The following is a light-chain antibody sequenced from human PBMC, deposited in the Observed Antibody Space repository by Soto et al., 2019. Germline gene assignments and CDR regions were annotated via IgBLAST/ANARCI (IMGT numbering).Light chain of an antibody. CDR2: HVS. V-gene: IGKV1-39*01. J-gene: IGKJ1*01. CDR3: QQTYRTPT. CDR1: QSVSSS. Sequence: DIPMTQSPSSLSASIGDRVTITCRASQSVSSSLNWYQQKPGKAPNLLIYHVSNLQSGVPSRFSGSGSGTDFTLTIRSLQPEDFATYYCQQTYRTPTFGQGTKVDVK.